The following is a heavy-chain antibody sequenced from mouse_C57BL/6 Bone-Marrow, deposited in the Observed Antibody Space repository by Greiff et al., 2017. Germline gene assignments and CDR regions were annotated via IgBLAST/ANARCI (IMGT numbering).Heavy chain of an antibody. Sequence: EVQVVEPGGGLVQPGGSLSLSCAASGFTFTDYYMSWVRQPPGQALEWLGFISNKANGYTTEYSASVKGRFTISRDNSQSILYLQMNALRAEDSANYYCTRYIVCAMDYGGQGTSVTVSS. CDR2: ISNKANGYTT. CDR3: TRYIVCAMDY. V-gene: IGHV7-3*01. J-gene: IGHJ4*01. CDR1: GFTFTDYY.